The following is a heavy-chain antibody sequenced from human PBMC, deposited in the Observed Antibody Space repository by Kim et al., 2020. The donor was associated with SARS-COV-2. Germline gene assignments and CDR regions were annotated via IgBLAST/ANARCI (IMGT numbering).Heavy chain of an antibody. V-gene: IGHV1-8*01. D-gene: IGHD4-17*01. J-gene: IGHJ1*01. Sequence: ASVKVSCATSGYTFTAFNIYWVRQAAGQGLEWMGWMNPNTGATGYAQRFQGRITMTRDTSITTAYLDLSSLTTEDTAVYFCAVDYGGVSAWAQGTLVTVSS. CDR2: MNPNTGAT. CDR3: AVDYGGVSA. CDR1: GYTFTAFN.